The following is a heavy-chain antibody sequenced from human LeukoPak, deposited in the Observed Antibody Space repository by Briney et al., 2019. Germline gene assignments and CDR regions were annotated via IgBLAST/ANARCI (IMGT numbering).Heavy chain of an antibody. V-gene: IGHV4-31*03. Sequence: SETLSLTCTVSGGSISSGGYYWSRIPQHPGKGLEGIGYIYYSGSTYYNPSLKSRITISVDTSKNQFSLKLTSVTAADTAVYYCARDWVRYYYTMDVWGQGTTVTVSS. CDR1: GGSISSGGYY. J-gene: IGHJ6*02. D-gene: IGHD3-16*01. CDR3: ARDWVRYYYTMDV. CDR2: IYYSGST.